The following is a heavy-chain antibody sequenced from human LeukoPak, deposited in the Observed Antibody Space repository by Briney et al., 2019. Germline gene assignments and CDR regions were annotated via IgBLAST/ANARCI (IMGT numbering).Heavy chain of an antibody. CDR3: ASGKGGSGSYYKGSYYYGMDV. CDR2: ISYDGSNK. D-gene: IGHD3-10*01. Sequence: PGGSLRLSCAASGFTFSSYAMHWVRQAPGKGLEWVAVISYDGSNKYYADSVKGRFTISRDNSKNTLYLQMNSLRAEDTAVYYCASGKGGSGSYYKGSYYYGMDVWGQGTTVTASS. CDR1: GFTFSSYA. V-gene: IGHV3-30-3*01. J-gene: IGHJ6*02.